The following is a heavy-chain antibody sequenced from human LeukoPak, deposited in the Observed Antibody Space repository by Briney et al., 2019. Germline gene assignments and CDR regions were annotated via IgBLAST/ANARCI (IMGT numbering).Heavy chain of an antibody. V-gene: IGHV1-24*01. CDR3: ASGVWDGDYPYYMDV. Sequence: ASVKVSCKVSGYTLTELSMHWVRQAPGKGLEWMGGFDPEDGETIYAQKFQGRVTMTEDTSTDTAYMELSSLRSEDTAVYYCASGVWDGDYPYYMDVWGKGTTVTVSS. D-gene: IGHD4-17*01. J-gene: IGHJ6*03. CDR2: FDPEDGET. CDR1: GYTLTELS.